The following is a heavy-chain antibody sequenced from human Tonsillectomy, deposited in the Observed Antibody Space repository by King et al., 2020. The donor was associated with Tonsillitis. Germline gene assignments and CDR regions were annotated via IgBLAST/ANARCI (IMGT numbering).Heavy chain of an antibody. J-gene: IGHJ4*02. Sequence: VQLVESGGGVVQPGRSLRLSCAASGFTFSSYAMHWVRQAPGKGLEWVAVISYDGSNKYYADSVKGRFTISRDNSKNTLYLQMNSLRAEDTAVYYCARDHGREWELLSLLPSSYFDYWGQGTLVTVSS. CDR3: ARDHGREWELLSLLPSSYFDY. D-gene: IGHD1-26*01. CDR1: GFTFSSYA. V-gene: IGHV3-30*04. CDR2: ISYDGSNK.